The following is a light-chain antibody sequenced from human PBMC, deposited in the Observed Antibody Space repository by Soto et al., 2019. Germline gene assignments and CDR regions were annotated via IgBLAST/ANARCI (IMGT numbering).Light chain of an antibody. CDR3: QQRRAWPRT. Sequence: EVVLTQSPATLSLSPGERATLSCRASQSVSDYLAWYQQKPGQAPRLLIYDVFNRATGIPARFSGSGSGTDFTLTISSLEPEDFAVYYCQQRRAWPRTFGQGNKVEFK. J-gene: IGKJ1*01. CDR2: DVF. V-gene: IGKV3-11*01. CDR1: QSVSDY.